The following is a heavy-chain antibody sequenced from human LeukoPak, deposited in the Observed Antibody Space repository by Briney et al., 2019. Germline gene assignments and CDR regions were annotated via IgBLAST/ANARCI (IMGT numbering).Heavy chain of an antibody. Sequence: GRSLRLSCAASGFTFSSYGMHWVRQAPGKGLEWVAFIRNDGSNEYYADSVKGRFTISRDNSKNTLYLQMNSLRAEDTAVYYCAKSVSGSYYGPDYWGQGTLVTVSS. V-gene: IGHV3-30*02. CDR3: AKSVSGSYYGPDY. CDR1: GFTFSSYG. D-gene: IGHD1-26*01. J-gene: IGHJ4*02. CDR2: IRNDGSNE.